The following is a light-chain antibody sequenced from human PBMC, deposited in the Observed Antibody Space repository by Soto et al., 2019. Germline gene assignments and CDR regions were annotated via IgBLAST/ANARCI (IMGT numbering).Light chain of an antibody. CDR3: NSYTSSSTFV. V-gene: IGLV2-14*01. Sequence: QSALTQPASVSGSPGQSITISCTGTSSDVGGYNYVSWYQQHPGKAPKLMIYEVSNRPSGVSNRFSGSRSGNTASLTISGLQAEDEAEYYCNSYTSSSTFVFGTGTKLTDL. J-gene: IGLJ1*01. CDR2: EVS. CDR1: SSDVGGYNY.